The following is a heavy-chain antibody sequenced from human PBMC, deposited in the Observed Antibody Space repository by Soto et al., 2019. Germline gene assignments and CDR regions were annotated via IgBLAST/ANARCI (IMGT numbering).Heavy chain of an antibody. J-gene: IGHJ2*01. CDR2: ITGSGGST. D-gene: IGHD2-15*01. V-gene: IGHV3-23*01. CDR3: AFFFQAEDGIRDTVPVSAFLLNRSSDL. Sequence: KRLECVSAITGSGGSTYYADCVQGRFTISRDNSKYTLYLQMNRLRAEDTAVYYCAFFFQAEDGIRDTVPVSAFLLNRSSDL.